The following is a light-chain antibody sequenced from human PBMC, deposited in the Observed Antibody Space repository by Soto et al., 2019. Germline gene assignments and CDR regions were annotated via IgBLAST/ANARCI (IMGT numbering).Light chain of an antibody. J-gene: IGKJ1*01. CDR1: QSVSSSY. V-gene: IGKV3-20*01. CDR2: GAS. Sequence: EIVLTQSPGTLSLSPGERATLSCRASQSVSSSYLAWYQQKPGQAPRLVIYGASSRTTGIPDRFSGSGSGTDFTLTISRLEPEDFAVYYCQQYGSSPTTFGQGNKVDIK. CDR3: QQYGSSPTT.